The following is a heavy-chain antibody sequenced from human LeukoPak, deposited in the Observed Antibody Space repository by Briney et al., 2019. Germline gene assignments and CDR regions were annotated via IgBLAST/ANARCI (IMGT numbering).Heavy chain of an antibody. CDR3: ARESTEDRPGS. V-gene: IGHV3-7*01. J-gene: IGHJ5*02. CDR1: GFTLSDFW. D-gene: IGHD5/OR15-5a*01. CDR2: IDQDGSDK. Sequence: PGGSLRLSCAASGFTLSDFWMSWVRQAPGKGLEWVANIDQDGSDKNYVGSVKGRFTISRDDAKNSLFRQMNSLRAEDTAVYYCARESTEDRPGSWGQGTLVTVSS.